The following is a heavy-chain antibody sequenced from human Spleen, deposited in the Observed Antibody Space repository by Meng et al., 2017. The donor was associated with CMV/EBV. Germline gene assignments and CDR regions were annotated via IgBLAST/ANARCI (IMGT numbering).Heavy chain of an antibody. Sequence: ESLKISCVASGFTFNRNWMTWVRQAPGKGLEWVAHINQDGSEKYYVDSVKGRFTMSRDNAENSLYLQMNSLRADDTAVYYCAKEVLTTTETYFDYWGQGTLVTVSS. V-gene: IGHV3-7*01. CDR3: AKEVLTTTETYFDY. J-gene: IGHJ4*02. CDR1: GFTFNRNW. CDR2: INQDGSEK. D-gene: IGHD4/OR15-4a*01.